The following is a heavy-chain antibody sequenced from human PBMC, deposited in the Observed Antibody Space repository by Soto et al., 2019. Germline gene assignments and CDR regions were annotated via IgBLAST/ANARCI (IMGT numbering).Heavy chain of an antibody. J-gene: IGHJ4*02. CDR3: ARCFGSSWPNYFDY. CDR1: GGSISSSNW. V-gene: IGHV4-4*02. Sequence: PSETLSLTCAVSGGSISSSNWWSWVRQPPGKGLEWIGEIYHSGSTNYNPSLKSRVTISVDKSKNQFSLKLSSVTAADTAVYYCARCFGSSWPNYFDYWGQGTLVTVSS. CDR2: IYHSGST. D-gene: IGHD6-13*01.